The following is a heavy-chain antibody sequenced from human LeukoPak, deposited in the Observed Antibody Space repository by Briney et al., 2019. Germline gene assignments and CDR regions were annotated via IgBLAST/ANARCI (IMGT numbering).Heavy chain of an antibody. Sequence: GGSLRLSCAASRFTFSSYGMHWVRQAPGKGLEWVAVISYDGSNKYYADSVKGRFTISRDNSKNTLYLQMNSLRAEDTAVYYCAKEGRAYYYDSSGYYDAFDIWGQGTMVTVSS. J-gene: IGHJ3*02. CDR1: RFTFSSYG. CDR2: ISYDGSNK. V-gene: IGHV3-30*18. D-gene: IGHD3-22*01. CDR3: AKEGRAYYYDSSGYYDAFDI.